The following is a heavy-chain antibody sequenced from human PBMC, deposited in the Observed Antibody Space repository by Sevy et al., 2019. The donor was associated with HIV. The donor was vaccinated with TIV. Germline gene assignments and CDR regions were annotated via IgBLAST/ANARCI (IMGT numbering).Heavy chain of an antibody. D-gene: IGHD1-1*01. J-gene: IGHJ5*02. CDR3: ARVGRGWFDP. CDR2: INAGNGNT. Sequence: ASVKVSCKASGYTFTSYAMHWVRQAPGQRLEWMGWINAGNGNTKYSQKFQGRVTITRDTSGRTAYMELSSLRSEGTAVYYCARVGRGWFDPWGQGTLVTVSS. CDR1: GYTFTSYA. V-gene: IGHV1-3*01.